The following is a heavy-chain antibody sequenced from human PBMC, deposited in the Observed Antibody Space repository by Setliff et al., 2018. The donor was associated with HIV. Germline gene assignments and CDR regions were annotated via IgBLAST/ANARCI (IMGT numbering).Heavy chain of an antibody. J-gene: IGHJ4*02. V-gene: IGHV4-4*09. CDR1: DDSFSNYD. CDR2: ISSSGTT. D-gene: IGHD2-21*01. Sequence: LETLSLTCVVSDDSFSNYDWTWIRQSPGKALEWIGYISSSGTTNYNPSLRSRVTISMETSNTRFSLWLRSATAADTATYFCARLGRAIDDGGSSLRLDFWGQGMLVTVSS. CDR3: ARLGRAIDDGGSSLRLDF.